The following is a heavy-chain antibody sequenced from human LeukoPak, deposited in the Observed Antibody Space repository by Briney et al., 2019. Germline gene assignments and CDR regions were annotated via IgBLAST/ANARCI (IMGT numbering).Heavy chain of an antibody. CDR2: IYSGGSI. D-gene: IGHD3-16*01. Sequence: PGGSLRLSCAASGFTVSSNYMSWVRQAPGKGLEWVSVIYSGGSIYYADSVKGRFTISRDNSKNTLYLQMNSLRAEDTAVYYCAREYDYVWGTPGDWGQGTLVTVSS. V-gene: IGHV3-66*01. CDR3: AREYDYVWGTPGD. CDR1: GFTVSSNY. J-gene: IGHJ4*02.